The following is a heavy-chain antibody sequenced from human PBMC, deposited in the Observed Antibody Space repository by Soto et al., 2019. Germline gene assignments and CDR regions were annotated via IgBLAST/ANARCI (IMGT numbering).Heavy chain of an antibody. D-gene: IGHD6-13*01. CDR3: ARDSRIGFDY. CDR2: IYYSGST. J-gene: IGHJ4*02. V-gene: IGHV4-59*01. Sequence: SETLSLTCTVSGCSISSYYWSWIRQPPGKGLEWIGYIYYSGSTNYNPSLKSRVTISVDTSKNQFSLKLSSVTAADTAVYYCARDSRIGFDYWGQGTLVTVSS. CDR1: GCSISSYY.